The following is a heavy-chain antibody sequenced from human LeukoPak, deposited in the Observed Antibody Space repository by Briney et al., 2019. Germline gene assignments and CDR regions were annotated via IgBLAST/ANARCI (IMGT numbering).Heavy chain of an antibody. V-gene: IGHV1-2*02. D-gene: IGHD6-13*01. CDR2: INPNSGGT. CDR1: GGTFSNYA. CDR3: ARPPQQLVRYYFDY. J-gene: IGHJ4*02. Sequence: ASVKVSCKASGGTFSNYAISWVRQAPGQGLEWMGWINPNSGGTNYAQKFQGRVTMTRDTSISTAYMELSRLRSDDTAVYYCARPPQQLVRYYFDYWGQGTLVTVSS.